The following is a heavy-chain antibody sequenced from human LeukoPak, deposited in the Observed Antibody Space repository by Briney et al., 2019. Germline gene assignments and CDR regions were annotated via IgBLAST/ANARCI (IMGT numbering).Heavy chain of an antibody. CDR2: ISASGGTT. V-gene: IGHV3-23*01. D-gene: IGHD3-10*01. CDR1: GFTLSRYA. J-gene: IGHJ4*02. Sequence: GGSLRLSCAAWGFTLSRYAKRWVRQAPGKGVEWVSAISASGGTTYSADSVRGRFTISIDNSKTTLYLQMNSLRAEDTAVYYCAKDSGYYYGSGSYYSDWGQGTLVTVSS. CDR3: AKDSGYYYGSGSYYSD.